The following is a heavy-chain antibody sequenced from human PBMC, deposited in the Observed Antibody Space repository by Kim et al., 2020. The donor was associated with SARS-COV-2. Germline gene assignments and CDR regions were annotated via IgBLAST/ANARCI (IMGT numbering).Heavy chain of an antibody. D-gene: IGHD3-10*01. V-gene: IGHV3-30*04. CDR2: ISYDGSNK. CDR1: GFTFSSYA. Sequence: GGSLRLSCAASGFTFSSYAMHWVRQAPGKGLEWVAVISYDGSNKYYADSVKGRFTISRDNSKNTLYLQMNSLRAEDTAVYYCARTVRGVNRYYYGMDVWG. J-gene: IGHJ6*01. CDR3: ARTVRGVNRYYYGMDV.